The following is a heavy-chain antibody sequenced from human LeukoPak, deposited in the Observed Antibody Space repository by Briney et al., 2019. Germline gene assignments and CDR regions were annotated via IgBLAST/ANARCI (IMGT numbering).Heavy chain of an antibody. J-gene: IGHJ4*02. Sequence: ASVKVSCKASGYTFTGYYMHWVRQAPGQGLEWMGWINPNSGGTNYAQKFQGRVTMTRDTSISTAYMELSRLRSDDTAVYHCVRAANDYGDYDFDYWGQGTLVTVSS. CDR2: INPNSGGT. D-gene: IGHD4-17*01. V-gene: IGHV1-2*02. CDR3: VRAANDYGDYDFDY. CDR1: GYTFTGYY.